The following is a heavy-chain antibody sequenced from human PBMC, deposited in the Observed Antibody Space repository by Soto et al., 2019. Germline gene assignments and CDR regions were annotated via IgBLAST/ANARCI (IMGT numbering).Heavy chain of an antibody. J-gene: IGHJ4*02. Sequence: QVQLVQSGAEVKKPGSSVKVSCKASGGTFSSYAISWVRQAPGQGLEWMGGIIPIFGTANYAQKFQGRVTITADESTSTAYMELSSMISEDTAVYYCASLETGIAAPSFDYWGQGTLVTVSS. CDR3: ASLETGIAAPSFDY. CDR2: IIPIFGTA. CDR1: GGTFSSYA. V-gene: IGHV1-69*01. D-gene: IGHD6-6*01.